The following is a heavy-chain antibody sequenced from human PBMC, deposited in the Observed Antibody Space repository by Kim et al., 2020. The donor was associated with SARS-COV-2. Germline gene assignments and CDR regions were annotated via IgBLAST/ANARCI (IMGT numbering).Heavy chain of an antibody. CDR2: INHSGST. CDR3: ARGPHGYSSGWYGSSARPGTVRSKAYWFDP. J-gene: IGHJ5*02. CDR1: GGSFSGYY. D-gene: IGHD6-19*01. Sequence: SETLSLTCAVYGGSFSGYYWSWIRQPPGKGLEWIGEINHSGSTNYNPSLKSRVTISVDTSKNQFSLKLSSVTAADTAVYYCARGPHGYSSGWYGSSARPGTVRSKAYWFDPWGQGTLVTVSS. V-gene: IGHV4-34*01.